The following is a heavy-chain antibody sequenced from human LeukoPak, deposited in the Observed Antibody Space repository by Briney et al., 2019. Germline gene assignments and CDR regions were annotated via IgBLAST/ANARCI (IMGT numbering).Heavy chain of an antibody. Sequence: SETLSLTCTVSGSSFSGYYWSWSRQPAGRGLEWIGRIYTNGGTVFNPSLKSRLTMSFDTSKSLFSLQLSSVTAADTAVYYCARLSASTGTFWGQGTLVTVSS. CDR1: GSSFSGYY. J-gene: IGHJ4*02. D-gene: IGHD6-13*01. CDR2: IYTNGGT. V-gene: IGHV4-4*07. CDR3: ARLSASTGTF.